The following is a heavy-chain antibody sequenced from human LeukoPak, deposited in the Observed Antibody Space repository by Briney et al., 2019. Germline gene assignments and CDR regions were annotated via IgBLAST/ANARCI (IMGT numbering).Heavy chain of an antibody. V-gene: IGHV4-4*07. J-gene: IGHJ6*03. CDR2: IYTSGST. CDR3: ARAPMVRGVTIYYYYMDV. D-gene: IGHD3-10*01. Sequence: PSETLSLTCTVSGGSISSYYWSWIRQPAGEGLEWIGRIYTSGSTNYNPSLKSRVTMSVDTSKNQFSLKLSSVTAADTAVYYCARAPMVRGVTIYYYYMDVWGKGTTVTVSS. CDR1: GGSISSYY.